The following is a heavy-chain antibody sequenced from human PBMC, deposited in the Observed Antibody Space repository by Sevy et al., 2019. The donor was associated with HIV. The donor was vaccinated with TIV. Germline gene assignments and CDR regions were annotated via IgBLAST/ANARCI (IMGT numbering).Heavy chain of an antibody. CDR3: ARDQYYDIGTGLYAMDV. CDR2: VYYFGST. J-gene: IGHJ6*02. Sequence: SETLSLTCSVSGASVSAANDYWSWIRQPPGKGLEWIGNVYYFGSTNYNPSLKSRVTISLDTWKKQFSLKLSSVTAAGTAVYYCARDQYYDIGTGLYAMDVWGQGTTVTVSS. CDR1: GASVSAANDY. V-gene: IGHV4-61*01. D-gene: IGHD3-9*01.